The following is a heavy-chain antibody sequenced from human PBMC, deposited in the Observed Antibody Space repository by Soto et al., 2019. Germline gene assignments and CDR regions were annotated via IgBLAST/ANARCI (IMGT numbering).Heavy chain of an antibody. Sequence: QVQLVESGGGVVQPGRSLRLSCAASGFTFSSYGMHWVRQAPGKGLEWVAVISYDGSNKYYADSVKGRFTISRDNSKNTLYLQMNRLRADDTAVYYCARADMVATYYYYYYLDVWGKGTTVTVSS. CDR1: GFTFSSYG. CDR3: ARADMVATYYYYYYLDV. V-gene: IGHV3-30*03. D-gene: IGHD5-12*01. J-gene: IGHJ6*03. CDR2: ISYDGSNK.